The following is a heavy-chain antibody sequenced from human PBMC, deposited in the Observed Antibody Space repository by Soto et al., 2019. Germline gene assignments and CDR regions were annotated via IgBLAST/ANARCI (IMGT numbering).Heavy chain of an antibody. CDR3: AKVQGSPPLWGLDV. D-gene: IGHD3-16*01. CDR2: ISGSGGST. Sequence: QLLESGGGLVQPGGSLRLSCAASGFTFSNFVMKWVRQAPGKGLEWVSGISGSGGSTYYADSVKGRFTISRDNSKSTLYLQMNSLRAEDTAIYYCAKVQGSPPLWGLDVWGQGTTVTVSS. J-gene: IGHJ6*02. V-gene: IGHV3-23*01. CDR1: GFTFSNFV.